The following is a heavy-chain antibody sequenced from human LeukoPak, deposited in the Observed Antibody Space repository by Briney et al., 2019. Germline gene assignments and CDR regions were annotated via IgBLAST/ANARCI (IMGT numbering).Heavy chain of an antibody. CDR3: AKVRSLVVVTATKDY. V-gene: IGHV3-23*01. CDR1: GFTFSSYG. CDR2: ISGSGGST. D-gene: IGHD2-21*02. Sequence: SGGSLRLSCAASGFTFSSYGMHWVRQAPVKGLEWVSAISGSGGSTYYADSVKGRFTISRDNSKNTLYLQMNSLRAEDTAVYYCAKVRSLVVVTATKDYWGQGTLVTVSS. J-gene: IGHJ4*02.